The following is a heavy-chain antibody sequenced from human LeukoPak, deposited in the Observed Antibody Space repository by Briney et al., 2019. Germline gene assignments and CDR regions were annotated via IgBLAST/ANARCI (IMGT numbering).Heavy chain of an antibody. CDR1: GHTFTDYY. Sequence: ASVKVSXKTSGHTFTDYYIHWMRQAPGQGLEWMGWINSNSGGTSYAQKFQGRVTLTRDTPTRTAFMELNRLTSDDTAVYYCARTSIAARRADFDYWGQGTVVTVSS. CDR2: INSNSGGT. D-gene: IGHD6-6*01. J-gene: IGHJ4*02. V-gene: IGHV1-2*02. CDR3: ARTSIAARRADFDY.